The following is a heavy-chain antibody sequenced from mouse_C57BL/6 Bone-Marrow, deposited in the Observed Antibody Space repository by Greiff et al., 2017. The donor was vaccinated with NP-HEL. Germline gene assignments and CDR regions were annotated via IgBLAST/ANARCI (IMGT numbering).Heavy chain of an antibody. J-gene: IGHJ2*01. CDR2: IYPRSGNT. Sequence: VKLMESGAELARPGASVKLSCKASGYTFTSYGISWVKQRTGQGLEWIGEIYPRSGNTYYNEKFKGKATLTADKSSSTAYMELRSLTSEDSAVYFCARSDYYGSSFDYWGQGTTLTVSS. V-gene: IGHV1-81*01. CDR3: ARSDYYGSSFDY. D-gene: IGHD1-1*01. CDR1: GYTFTSYG.